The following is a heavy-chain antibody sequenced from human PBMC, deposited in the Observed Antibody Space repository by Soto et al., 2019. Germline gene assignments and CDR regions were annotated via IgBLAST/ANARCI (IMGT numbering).Heavy chain of an antibody. J-gene: IGHJ4*02. CDR1: GFTFSSYG. CDR2: IWYDGSNK. D-gene: IGHD2-2*01. Sequence: QVQRVESGGGVVQPGRSLRLSCAASGFTFSSYGMHWIRQAPGKGLEWVAVIWYDGSNKYYADSVKGRFTISRDNSKNTLYLQMNSLRAEDTAVYYCARDLYCSSTSCYGGSYFDYWGQGTLVTVSS. V-gene: IGHV3-33*01. CDR3: ARDLYCSSTSCYGGSYFDY.